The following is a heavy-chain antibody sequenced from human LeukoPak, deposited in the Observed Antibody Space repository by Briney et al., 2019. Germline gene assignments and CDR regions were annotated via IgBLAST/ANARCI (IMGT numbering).Heavy chain of an antibody. D-gene: IGHD2-15*01. CDR2: ISADGAAT. CDR1: GFTFSGYG. J-gene: IGHJ4*02. CDR3: ARISDSLSDF. V-gene: IGHV3-23*01. Sequence: GGSLRLSCAASGFTFSGYGMHWVRQAPGKGLDWVSAISADGAATYYADSVKGRFTISRDNSRNTLYLQMISLRAEDSAVYYCARISDSLSDFWGQGTLVTVSS.